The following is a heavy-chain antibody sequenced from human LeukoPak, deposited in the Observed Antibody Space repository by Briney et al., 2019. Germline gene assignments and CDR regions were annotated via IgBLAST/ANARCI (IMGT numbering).Heavy chain of an antibody. CDR2: ISYDGSNK. J-gene: IGHJ5*02. CDR3: ARGGVGATTYVWFDP. D-gene: IGHD1-26*01. CDR1: GFTFRSYG. Sequence: GGSLRLSCAASGFTFRSYGMHWVRQAPGKGLEWVAVISYDGSNKYYADSVKGRFTISRDNFQNTLSLQMNSLRTEDTAVYYCARGGVGATTYVWFDPWGQGTLVTVSS. V-gene: IGHV3-30*03.